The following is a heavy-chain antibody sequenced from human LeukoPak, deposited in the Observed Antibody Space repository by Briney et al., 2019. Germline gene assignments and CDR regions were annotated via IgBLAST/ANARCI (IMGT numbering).Heavy chain of an antibody. J-gene: IGHJ3*02. Sequence: GGSLGLSCAASGFTFSSYSMNWVRQAPGKGLEWVSSISSSSSYIYYADSVKGRFTISRDNAKNSLYLQMNSLRAEDTAVYYCARFGQYDAFDIWGQGTMVTVSS. CDR1: GFTFSSYS. CDR2: ISSSSSYI. D-gene: IGHD3-10*01. CDR3: ARFGQYDAFDI. V-gene: IGHV3-21*01.